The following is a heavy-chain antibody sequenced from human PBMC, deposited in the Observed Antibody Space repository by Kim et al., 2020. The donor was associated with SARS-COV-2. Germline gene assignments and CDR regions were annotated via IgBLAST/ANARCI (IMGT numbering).Heavy chain of an antibody. CDR3: AKVLILGITMVRGVLDY. CDR1: GFTFSSYA. D-gene: IGHD3-10*01. Sequence: GGSLRLSCAASGFTFSSYAMSWVRQAPGKGLEWVSAISGSGGSTYYADSVKGRFTISRDNSKNTLYLQMNSLRAEDTAVYYCAKVLILGITMVRGVLDYWGQGTLVTVSS. J-gene: IGHJ4*02. V-gene: IGHV3-23*01. CDR2: ISGSGGST.